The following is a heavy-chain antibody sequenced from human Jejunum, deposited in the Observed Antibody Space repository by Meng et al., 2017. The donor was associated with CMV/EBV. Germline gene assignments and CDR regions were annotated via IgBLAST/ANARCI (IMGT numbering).Heavy chain of an antibody. V-gene: IGHV3-30*02. CDR3: ARDGGVRYYESLTSSSCLDA. D-gene: IGHD3-9*01. Sequence: FHCDRQTTGEGVQGVAIIHAHTDNKYYAESVKGRFTIGRDNSKNTVYLKMSSLSTENTAIYYWARDGGVRYYESLTSSSCLDAWGQGTLVTVSS. J-gene: IGHJ5*02. CDR2: IHAHTDNK.